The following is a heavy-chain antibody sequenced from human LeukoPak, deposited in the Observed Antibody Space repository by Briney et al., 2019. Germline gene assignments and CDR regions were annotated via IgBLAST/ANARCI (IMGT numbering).Heavy chain of an antibody. CDR1: GGTFSSYA. CDR2: IIPIFGTA. J-gene: IGHJ6*03. D-gene: IGHD2-2*02. V-gene: IGHV1-69*01. Sequence: SVRVSCKASGGTFSSYAISWVRQAPGQGLEWMGGIIPIFGTANYAQKFQGRVTITADESTSTAYMELSSLRSEDTAVYYCARVLYCSSTSCYKWGGYMDVWGKGTTVTVSS. CDR3: ARVLYCSSTSCYKWGGYMDV.